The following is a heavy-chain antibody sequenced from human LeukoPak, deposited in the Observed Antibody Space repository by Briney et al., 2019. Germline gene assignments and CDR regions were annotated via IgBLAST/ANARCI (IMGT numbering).Heavy chain of an antibody. V-gene: IGHV1-46*01. CDR3: ARALRRTDIVVVVSATPSGY. J-gene: IGHJ4*02. CDR2: INPSGGST. Sequence: ASVKVSCKASGYTFTSYYMHWVRQAPGQGLEWMGIINPSGGSTSYAQKFQGRVTMTRDTSTSTVYMELSSLRSEDTAVYYCARALRRTDIVVVVSATPSGYWGQGTLVTVSS. CDR1: GYTFTSYY. D-gene: IGHD2-15*01.